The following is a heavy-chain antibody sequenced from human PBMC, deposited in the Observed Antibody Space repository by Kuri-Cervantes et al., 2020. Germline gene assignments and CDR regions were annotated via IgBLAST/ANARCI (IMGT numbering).Heavy chain of an antibody. Sequence: GGSLRLSCEASGFTFSFYSVNWVRQAPGKGLEWVSIISTGGDVTFYADSVKGRFTISRDNSKNTLYLQMNSLRAEDTAVYYCAKRPGTDNYFEYWGQGTLVTVSS. D-gene: IGHD3-10*01. V-gene: IGHV3-NL1*01. CDR3: AKRPGTDNYFEY. J-gene: IGHJ4*02. CDR1: GFTFSFYS. CDR2: ISTGGDVT.